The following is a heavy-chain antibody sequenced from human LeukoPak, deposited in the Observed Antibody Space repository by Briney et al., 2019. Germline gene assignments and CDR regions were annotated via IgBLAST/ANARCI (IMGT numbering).Heavy chain of an antibody. J-gene: IGHJ4*02. CDR2: IRCDGSTQ. CDR1: GFTFSTYG. V-gene: IGHV3-30*02. CDR3: GRASFDY. Sequence: GGSLRLSCAASGFTFSTYGIHWVRQAPGKGLEWVAFIRCDGSTQYYADSVKGRFTVSRDNSKNTLYLQMNSLRAEDTAVYYCGRASFDYWGQGTLVTVSS.